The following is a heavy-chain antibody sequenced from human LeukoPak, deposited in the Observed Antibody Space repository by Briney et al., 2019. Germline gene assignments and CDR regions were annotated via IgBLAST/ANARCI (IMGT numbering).Heavy chain of an antibody. Sequence: SETLSLTCAVSGYSISSGYYWCWIRQPPGKGLEWIGSIYHSGSTYYNPSLKSRVTISVDTSKNQFSLKLSSVTAADTAVYYCARDEGYDTPGGWGQGTLVTVSS. CDR3: ARDEGYDTPGG. J-gene: IGHJ4*02. D-gene: IGHD3-9*01. V-gene: IGHV4-38-2*02. CDR1: GYSISSGYY. CDR2: IYHSGST.